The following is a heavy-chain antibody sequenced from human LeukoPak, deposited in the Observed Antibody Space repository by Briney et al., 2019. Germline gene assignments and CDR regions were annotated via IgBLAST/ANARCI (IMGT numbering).Heavy chain of an antibody. D-gene: IGHD2-21*02. CDR2: MNPNSGNT. CDR1: GYTFTSYD. CDR3: ARGPLAYCGGDCYNDYGMDV. Sequence: ASVTVSCKASGYTFTSYDINWVRQAPGQGLEWMGWMNPNSGNTGYAQKFQGRVTMTRNTSISTAYMELSSLRSEDTAVYYCARGPLAYCGGDCYNDYGMDVWGQGTTVTVSS. V-gene: IGHV1-8*01. J-gene: IGHJ6*02.